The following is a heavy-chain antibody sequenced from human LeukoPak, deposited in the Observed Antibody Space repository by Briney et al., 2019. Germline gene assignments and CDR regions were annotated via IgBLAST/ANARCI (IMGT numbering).Heavy chain of an antibody. D-gene: IGHD6-13*01. CDR2: IIPIFGTA. V-gene: IGHV1-69*06. CDR3: ARRAAAGPEFDY. Sequence: ASVKVSCKASGGTFSSYAMSWVRQAPGQGLEWMGGIIPIFGTANYAQKFQGRVTITADKSTSTAYMELSSLRSEDTAVYYCARRAAAGPEFDYWGQGTLVTVSS. J-gene: IGHJ4*02. CDR1: GGTFSSYA.